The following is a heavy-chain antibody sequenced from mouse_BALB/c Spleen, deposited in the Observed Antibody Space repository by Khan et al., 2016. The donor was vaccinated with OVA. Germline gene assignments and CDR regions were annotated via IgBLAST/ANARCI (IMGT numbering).Heavy chain of an antibody. Sequence: QVQLKQSGPGLVAPSQSLSITCTVSGFSLTDYAVSWIRQPPGKGLEWLGVIWAGGSNYYNSGLKSRLSISKDNSKSQAFLKGNSRQTDDTAMYYCAKDPPYYGMAYWGQGTSVTVSS. J-gene: IGHJ4*01. CDR1: GFSLTDYA. CDR2: IWAGGSN. V-gene: IGHV2-6-5*01. CDR3: AKDPPYYGMAY.